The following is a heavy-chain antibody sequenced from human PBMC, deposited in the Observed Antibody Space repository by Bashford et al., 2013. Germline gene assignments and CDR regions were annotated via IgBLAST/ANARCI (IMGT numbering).Heavy chain of an antibody. CDR2: IGYDGVLR. J-gene: IGHJ4*02. CDR3: ARDFWAPGRDY. V-gene: IGHV3-48*02. Sequence: VRQASREGGVEWVSYIGYDGVLRQYADSVKGRFTVSRDNAKNSLYLQMDSLRDEDTAVYYCARDFWAPGRDYWGQGTLVTVSS. D-gene: IGHD3-3*01.